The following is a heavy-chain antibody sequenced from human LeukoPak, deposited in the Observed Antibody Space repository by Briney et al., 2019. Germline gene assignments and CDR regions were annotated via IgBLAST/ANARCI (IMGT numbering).Heavy chain of an antibody. J-gene: IGHJ4*02. Sequence: SETLSLTCTVSGGSVSSGSYYWSWIRQPPGRGLEWTGDIYYSGSTNYNPSHESRVTISFDTSKNQFSLKLSSVTAADTAVYYCARYDSSGYSLYYFDYWGQGTLVTVSS. CDR1: GGSVSSGSYY. D-gene: IGHD3-22*01. V-gene: IGHV4-61*01. CDR3: ARYDSSGYSLYYFDY. CDR2: IYYSGST.